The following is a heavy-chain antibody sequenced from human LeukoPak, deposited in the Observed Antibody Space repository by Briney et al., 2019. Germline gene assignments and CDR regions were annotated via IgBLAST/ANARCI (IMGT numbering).Heavy chain of an antibody. J-gene: IGHJ4*02. CDR2: IYYSGST. CDR3: ARDSTYGSGSWFDY. Sequence: SETLSLTCTVSGGSISSGGHYWSWIRQHPGKDLEWIGYIYYSGSTYYNPSLKSRVTISVDTSKNQFSLKLSSVTAADTAVYYCARDSTYGSGSWFDYWGQGTLVTVSS. V-gene: IGHV4-31*03. CDR1: GGSISSGGHY. D-gene: IGHD3-10*01.